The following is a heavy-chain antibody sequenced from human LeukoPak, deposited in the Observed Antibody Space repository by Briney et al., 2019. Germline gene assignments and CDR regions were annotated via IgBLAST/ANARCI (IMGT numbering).Heavy chain of an antibody. D-gene: IGHD3-10*01. CDR2: INPNSGST. V-gene: IGHV1-2*02. CDR3: ARDLGSMVRGGNWFDP. CDR1: GYTFTGYY. J-gene: IGHJ5*02. Sequence: GASVKVSCKASGYTFTGYYMHWVRQAPGQGLEWMGWINPNSGSTNYAQKFQGRVTMTRDTYISTPYMELSRLRSDDTAVYYCARDLGSMVRGGNWFDPWGQGTLVTVSS.